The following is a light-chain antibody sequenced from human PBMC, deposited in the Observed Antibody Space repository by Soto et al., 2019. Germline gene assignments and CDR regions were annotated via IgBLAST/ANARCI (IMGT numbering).Light chain of an antibody. CDR2: GAS. CDR1: QSVSSSY. Sequence: EIVLTQSPGTLSLSPGERATLSCRASQSVSSSYLAWYQQKPGQAPRLLIYGASSRATGIPDRFSGSGSGADFSLTISRLEPEDFAVYYCRNYGSSPTFGGGTKVNIK. J-gene: IGKJ4*01. CDR3: RNYGSSPT. V-gene: IGKV3-20*01.